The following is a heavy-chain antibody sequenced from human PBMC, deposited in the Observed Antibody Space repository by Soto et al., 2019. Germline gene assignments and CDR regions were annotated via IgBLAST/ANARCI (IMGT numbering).Heavy chain of an antibody. CDR1: GYTFTSYA. Sequence: GASVKGSCKASGYTFTSYAMNWVRQAPGQRLEWMGWINTNTGNPTYAQGFTGRFVFSLDTSVSTAYLQICSLKAEDTAVYYCARSGYSSSWYEGNYYYYGMDVWGQGTTVTVSS. J-gene: IGHJ6*02. D-gene: IGHD6-13*01. CDR2: INTNTGNP. V-gene: IGHV7-4-1*01. CDR3: ARSGYSSSWYEGNYYYYGMDV.